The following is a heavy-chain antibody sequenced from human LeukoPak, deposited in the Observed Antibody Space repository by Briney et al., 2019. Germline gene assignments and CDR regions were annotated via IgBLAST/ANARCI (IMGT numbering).Heavy chain of an antibody. D-gene: IGHD3-16*02. V-gene: IGHV3-33*01. CDR3: ARDIESGYFDY. CDR1: GFTFSSYD. Sequence: PGGSLRLSCAASGFTFSSYDMHWVRQAPGKGLEWVAVISFDGSNKYCADSVKGRLTISRDDSKNTLYLQMNSLRAEDTAVYYCARDIESGYFDYWGQGTLVTVSS. CDR2: ISFDGSNK. J-gene: IGHJ4*02.